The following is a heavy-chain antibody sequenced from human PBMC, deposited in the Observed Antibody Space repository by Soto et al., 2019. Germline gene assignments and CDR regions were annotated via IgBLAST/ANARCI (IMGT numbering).Heavy chain of an antibody. CDR2: TYYRSKWYN. V-gene: IGHV6-1*01. CDR3: VRLIGNSWLDY. Sequence: SPTLSLTCAISGDSVSSNSATWNWIRLSPSRGLEWLGRTYYRSKWYNDYAVSVKSRITINPDTSNNQLSLQLNSVTPDDTAVYYCVRLIGNSWLDYWGQGTLVTVSS. CDR1: GDSVSSNSAT. J-gene: IGHJ4*02. D-gene: IGHD6-13*01.